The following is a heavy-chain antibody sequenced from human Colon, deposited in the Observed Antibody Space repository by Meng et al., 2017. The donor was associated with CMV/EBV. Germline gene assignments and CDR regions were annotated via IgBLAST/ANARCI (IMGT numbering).Heavy chain of an antibody. Sequence: GSLRLSCTVSGGSISTNSYYWGWIRQPPGKGLEWIGSVYYNGNTYLNPSLESRVTMSRDTSKNQFSLKLSSVTAADTAVYYCASIPRGILIRLFDFWGQGTLVTVS. CDR1: GGSISTNSYY. V-gene: IGHV4-39*07. J-gene: IGHJ4*02. CDR3: ASIPRGILIRLFDF. CDR2: VYYNGNT. D-gene: IGHD2-15*01.